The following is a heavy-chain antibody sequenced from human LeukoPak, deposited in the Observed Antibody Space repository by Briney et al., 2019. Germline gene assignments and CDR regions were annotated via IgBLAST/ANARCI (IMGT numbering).Heavy chain of an antibody. CDR1: GFTFSRYG. V-gene: IGHV3-48*02. D-gene: IGHD1-7*01. CDR3: AKALRGNYFPDN. Sequence: PGGSLRLSCVASGFTFSRYGMNWVRQAPGKGLEWVSYISSSSSTICYADSVKGRFTISRDNGKHSLYLQMSSLRDEDTAVYYCAKALRGNYFPDNWGQGTLVTVSS. CDR2: ISSSSSTI. J-gene: IGHJ4*02.